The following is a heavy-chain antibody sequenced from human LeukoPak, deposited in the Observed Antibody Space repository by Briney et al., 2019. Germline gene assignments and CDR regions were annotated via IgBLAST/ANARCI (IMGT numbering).Heavy chain of an antibody. CDR1: GGSISSYY. V-gene: IGHV4-4*07. Sequence: SETLSLTCTVSGGSISSYYWSWIRQPAGKGLEWIGRIYTSGSTNYNPSLKSRVTMSVDTSKNQFSLKLSSVTAADTAVYYCARDSIFYGDYGWFDPWGQGTLSPSPQ. J-gene: IGHJ5*02. CDR3: ARDSIFYGDYGWFDP. D-gene: IGHD4-17*01. CDR2: IYTSGST.